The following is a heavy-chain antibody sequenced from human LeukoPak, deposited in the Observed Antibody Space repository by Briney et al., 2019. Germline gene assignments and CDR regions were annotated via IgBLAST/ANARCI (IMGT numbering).Heavy chain of an antibody. Sequence: SVKVSCKASGGTFSSYAISWVRQAPGQGLEWMGGXIXIFGTANYAQKFQGRVTITRDTSASTAYMELSSLRSEDTAVYYCARDGRFIVADYYYGMDVWGQGTTVTVSS. V-gene: IGHV1-69*05. CDR1: GGTFSSYA. J-gene: IGHJ6*02. CDR2: XIXIFGTA. CDR3: ARDGRFIVADYYYGMDV. D-gene: IGHD1-26*01.